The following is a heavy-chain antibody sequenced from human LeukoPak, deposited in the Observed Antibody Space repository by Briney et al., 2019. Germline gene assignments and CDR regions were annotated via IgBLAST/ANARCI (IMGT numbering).Heavy chain of an antibody. CDR1: GGSISSGGYY. Sequence: SETLSLTCTVSGGSISSGGYYWSWIRQHPGKGLEWIGYIYYSGSTYYNPSLKSRVTISVDTSKNQFSLKLSSVTAADTAVYYCARAAVNWFDPWGQGTLVTVSP. J-gene: IGHJ5*02. CDR2: IYYSGST. CDR3: ARAAVNWFDP. V-gene: IGHV4-31*03.